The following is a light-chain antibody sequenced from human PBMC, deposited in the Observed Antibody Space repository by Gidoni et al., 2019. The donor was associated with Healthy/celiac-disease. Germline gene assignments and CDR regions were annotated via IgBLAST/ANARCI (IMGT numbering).Light chain of an antibody. Sequence: EIVITQSPLSLPVTPGEPASISCRSSQSLLHSNGYNFLDWYLQKPGQSPQLLIYLGSNRASGVPDRFSGSGSGTDFTLKISRVEAEDVGVYYCMQALQTPVTFGQGTKVEIK. V-gene: IGKV2-28*01. CDR2: LGS. J-gene: IGKJ1*01. CDR1: QSLLHSNGYNF. CDR3: MQALQTPVT.